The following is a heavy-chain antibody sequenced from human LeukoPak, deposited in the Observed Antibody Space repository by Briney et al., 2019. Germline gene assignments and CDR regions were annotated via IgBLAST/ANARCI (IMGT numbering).Heavy chain of an antibody. CDR1: GFTFSSCD. CDR3: ARARCSRTSCNTESDY. CDR2: IGTAGDT. D-gene: IGHD2-2*01. Sequence: GGSLRLSCAASGFTFSSCDMHWVRQATGKGLEWVSAIGTAGDTYYPGSVKGRFTISRENAKNSLYLQMNSLRAGDTAVYYCARARCSRTSCNTESDYWGQGTLVTVSS. J-gene: IGHJ4*02. V-gene: IGHV3-13*04.